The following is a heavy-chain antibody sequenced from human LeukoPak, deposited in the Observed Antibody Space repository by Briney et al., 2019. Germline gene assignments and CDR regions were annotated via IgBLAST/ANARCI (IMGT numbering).Heavy chain of an antibody. Sequence: SETLSLTCAVYGGSFSGYYWSWIRQPPGKGLEWIGEINHSGSTNYNPSLKSRVTISVDTSKNQFSLKLSSVTAADTAVYYCARSPWIQLWPTTWGQGTLVTVSS. D-gene: IGHD5-18*01. CDR1: GGSFSGYY. CDR2: INHSGST. V-gene: IGHV4-34*01. J-gene: IGHJ5*02. CDR3: ARSPWIQLWPTT.